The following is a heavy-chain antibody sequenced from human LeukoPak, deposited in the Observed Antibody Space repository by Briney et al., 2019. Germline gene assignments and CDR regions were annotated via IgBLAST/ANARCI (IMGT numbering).Heavy chain of an antibody. Sequence: SETLSLTCAVYGGSFSGYYWSWIRQPPGEGLEWIGEINDSGSTNYNPSLKSRVTISVDTSKNQFSLKLSSVTAADTAVYYCARRVRVFRTTVTTGYFDYWGQGNLVTVSS. CDR2: INDSGST. CDR1: GGSFSGYY. D-gene: IGHD4-17*01. V-gene: IGHV4-34*01. CDR3: ARRVRVFRTTVTTGYFDY. J-gene: IGHJ4*02.